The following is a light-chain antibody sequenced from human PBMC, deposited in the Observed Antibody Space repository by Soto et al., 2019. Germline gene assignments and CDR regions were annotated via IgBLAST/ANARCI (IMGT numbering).Light chain of an antibody. CDR2: GAS. V-gene: IGKV3-15*01. Sequence: EKVMTQSPATLSVSPGGRATLSCRASQSVSSNLAWYQQKAGQAPRLLIYGASTRATGIPARFSGSGSGTEFTLTISSLQSEDFAIYYCQQYNNWPSWTFGKGTKVDIK. J-gene: IGKJ1*01. CDR1: QSVSSN. CDR3: QQYNNWPSWT.